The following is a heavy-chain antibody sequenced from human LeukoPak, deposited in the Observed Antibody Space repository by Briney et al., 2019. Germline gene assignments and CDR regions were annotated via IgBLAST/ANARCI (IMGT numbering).Heavy chain of an antibody. CDR2: INHSGST. CDR3: AKNTVTTTFDS. V-gene: IGHV4-34*01. D-gene: IGHD4-17*01. J-gene: IGHJ4*02. Sequence: SETLSLTCAVYGGSFSGYYWSWIRQPPGKGLEWIGEINHSGSTNYNPSLKSRVTISVDASKNRISLKLSSMSAADTAVYYCAKNTVTTTFDSWGQGTLVTVSS. CDR1: GGSFSGYY.